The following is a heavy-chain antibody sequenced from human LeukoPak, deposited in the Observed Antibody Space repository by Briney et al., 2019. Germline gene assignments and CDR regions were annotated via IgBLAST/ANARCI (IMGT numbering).Heavy chain of an antibody. D-gene: IGHD3-10*01. J-gene: IGHJ5*02. CDR2: ISSSSSTI. Sequence: GGSLRLSCAASGFTFSSCSMNWVRQAPGKGLEWVSYISSSSSTIYYADSVKGRFTISRDNAKNSLYLQMNSLRDEDTAVYYCARSVNMVWGVISDWFDPWGQGTLVTVSS. CDR1: GFTFSSCS. CDR3: ARSVNMVWGVISDWFDP. V-gene: IGHV3-48*02.